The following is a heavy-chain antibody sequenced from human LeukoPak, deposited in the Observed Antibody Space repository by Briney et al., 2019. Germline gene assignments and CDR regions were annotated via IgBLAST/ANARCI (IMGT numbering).Heavy chain of an antibody. V-gene: IGHV3-21*01. J-gene: IGHJ4*02. D-gene: IGHD4-17*01. Sequence: GGSLRLSCTASGFTFSSYTMNWVRRAPGKGLECVSSISTSSSYIYYADSVKGRFTISRDNAKNSLYLQMNSLRAEDTAVYYCARDRYGDYAFDYWGQGTLVTVSS. CDR1: GFTFSSYT. CDR2: ISTSSSYI. CDR3: ARDRYGDYAFDY.